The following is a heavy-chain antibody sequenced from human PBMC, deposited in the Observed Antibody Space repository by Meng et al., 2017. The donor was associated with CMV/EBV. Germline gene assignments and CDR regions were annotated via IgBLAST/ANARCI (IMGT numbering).Heavy chain of an antibody. CDR2: VNSNNDAT. J-gene: IGHJ4*02. V-gene: IGHV1-2*02. CDR3: VRSSGWSLFDY. Sequence: QVQLVQSGAEMKKPGASVKVSCTTSGFTFSDYYIHWVRQAPGQGLEWMGWVNSNNDATNYARKFQGRVSMTRDTSISTAHIELSRLMSDDTAVYYCVRSSGWSLFDYWGQGTLVTVSS. CDR1: GFTFSDYY. D-gene: IGHD6-19*01.